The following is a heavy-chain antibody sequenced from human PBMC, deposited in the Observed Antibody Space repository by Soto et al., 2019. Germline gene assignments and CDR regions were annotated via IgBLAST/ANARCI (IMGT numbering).Heavy chain of an antibody. V-gene: IGHV3-7*05. CDR2: MNQHGSEK. J-gene: IGHJ4*02. CDR1: GFTFNTSW. D-gene: IGHD3-10*01. Sequence: EVQLVESGGGLVQPGGSLRLSCADSGFTFNTSWMSWVRRAPGKGLEWVAHMNQHGSEKYYVDSVKGRFTISGDDAKNSLYLQMNSLGAEDTAVYYCVSWAGSSYWGQGTLVTVSS. CDR3: VSWAGSSY.